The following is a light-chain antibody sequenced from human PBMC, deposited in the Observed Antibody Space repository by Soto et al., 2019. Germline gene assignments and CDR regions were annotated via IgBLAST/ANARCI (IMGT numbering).Light chain of an antibody. CDR3: QQYSSSPLT. V-gene: IGKV3-20*01. CDR2: GAS. J-gene: IGKJ4*01. Sequence: TKSPATLSVYQGESAPLSCRASQSISSNLAWYQQKPGQAPRLLIYGASSRATGIPDRFSGSGSGTDFTLTISRLEPEDFAVYHCQQYSSSPLTFGGGTKVAIK. CDR1: QSISSN.